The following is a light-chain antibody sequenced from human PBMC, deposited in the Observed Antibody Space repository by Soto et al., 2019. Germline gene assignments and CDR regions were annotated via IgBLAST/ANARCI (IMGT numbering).Light chain of an antibody. J-gene: IGLJ1*01. CDR2: DNN. Sequence: QSVLTQPPSVSAAPGQKVTISCSGSSSNIGNNYVSWYQQLPGTAPKLLIYDNNKRPSGIPDRFSGSKSGTSATLGITGLQTGDEADYYCGTWDNSLTAYVYGPAPQVTV. V-gene: IGLV1-51*01. CDR1: SSNIGNNY. CDR3: GTWDNSLTAYV.